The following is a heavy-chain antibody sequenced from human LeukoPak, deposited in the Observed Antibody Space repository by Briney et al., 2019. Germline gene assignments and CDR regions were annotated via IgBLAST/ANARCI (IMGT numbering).Heavy chain of an antibody. J-gene: IGHJ6*02. CDR3: ARVDTAMVTWYRYYYYGMDV. Sequence: ASVKVSCKASGYTFTSYDINWVLQATGQGLERMGWMNPNSGNTGYARKFQGRVTMTRNTSISTAYMELSSLRSEDTAVYYCARVDTAMVTWYRYYYYGMDVWGQGTTVTVSS. CDR2: MNPNSGNT. D-gene: IGHD5-18*01. CDR1: GYTFTSYD. V-gene: IGHV1-8*01.